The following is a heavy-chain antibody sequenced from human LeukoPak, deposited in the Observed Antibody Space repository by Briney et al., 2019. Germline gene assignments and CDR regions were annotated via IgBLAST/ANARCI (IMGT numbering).Heavy chain of an antibody. Sequence: TGGSLRLSCAASGFNFSSYWMHWVRQAPGKGLVWVSRIKSDGKTNYADSVKGRFTISRDNAKNTVSLQMNSLRAEDTGVYYCARAPSEIGGYYPEYFRHWGQGTLVTVSS. J-gene: IGHJ1*01. CDR3: ARAPSEIGGYYPEYFRH. D-gene: IGHD3-22*01. CDR1: GFNFSSYW. V-gene: IGHV3-74*01. CDR2: IKSDGKT.